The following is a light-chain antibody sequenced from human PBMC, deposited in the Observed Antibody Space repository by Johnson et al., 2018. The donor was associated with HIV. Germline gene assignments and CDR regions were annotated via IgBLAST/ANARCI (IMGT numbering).Light chain of an antibody. V-gene: IGLV1-51*02. CDR3: GRWDDSLSTYV. CDR1: SSNIGNNY. CDR2: ENS. Sequence: QSVLTQPPSVSAAPGQKVTISCSGSSSNIGNNYVSWYQQLPGTAPRLLIYENSNRPSGIPDRFSGSKSGTSATLAITGLQTGDEADYYCGRWDDSLSTYVFGTGTKVTVL. J-gene: IGLJ1*01.